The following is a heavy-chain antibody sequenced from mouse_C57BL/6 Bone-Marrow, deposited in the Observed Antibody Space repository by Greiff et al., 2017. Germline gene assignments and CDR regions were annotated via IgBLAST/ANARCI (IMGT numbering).Heavy chain of an antibody. CDR2: ISDGGSYT. D-gene: IGHD2-12*01. V-gene: IGHV5-4*01. CDR3: AREVTYDV. J-gene: IGHJ1*03. CDR1: GFTFSSYA. Sequence: DVMLVESGGGLVKPGGSLKLSCAASGFTFSSYAMSWVRQTPEKRLEWVATISDGGSYTYYPDNVKGRFPISRDNAKNNLYLQMSHLKSEDTAMYYCAREVTYDVWGTGTTVTVSS.